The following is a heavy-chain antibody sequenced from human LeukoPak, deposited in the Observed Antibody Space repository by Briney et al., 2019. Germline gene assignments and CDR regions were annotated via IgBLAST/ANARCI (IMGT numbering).Heavy chain of an antibody. D-gene: IGHD3-10*01. Sequence: ASVKVSCKASGSTFTGYYMHWVRQAPGQGLEWMGWINPNSGGTNYAQKFQGRVTMTRDTFISTAYMELSSLRSDDTAVYYCASPDYINYGAGTYCLSYWGQGTLVTVSS. CDR1: GSTFTGYY. CDR2: INPNSGGT. V-gene: IGHV1-2*02. CDR3: ASPDYINYGAGTYCLSY. J-gene: IGHJ4*02.